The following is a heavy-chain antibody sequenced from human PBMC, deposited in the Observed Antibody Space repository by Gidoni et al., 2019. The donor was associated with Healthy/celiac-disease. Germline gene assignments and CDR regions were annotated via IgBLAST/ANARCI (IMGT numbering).Heavy chain of an antibody. CDR3: ARDHGCTNGVCYTMNWFDP. D-gene: IGHD2-8*01. Sequence: QVQLVESGGGVVQPGRSLRLSCAASGFTFSSYGMHWVRQAPGKGLEWVAVIWYDGSNKYYADSVKGRFTISRDNSKNTLYLQMNSLRAEDTAVYYCARDHGCTNGVCYTMNWFDPWGQGTLVTVSS. V-gene: IGHV3-33*01. CDR2: IWYDGSNK. CDR1: GFTFSSYG. J-gene: IGHJ5*02.